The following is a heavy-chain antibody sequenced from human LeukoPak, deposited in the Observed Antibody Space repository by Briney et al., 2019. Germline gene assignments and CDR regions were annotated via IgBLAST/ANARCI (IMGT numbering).Heavy chain of an antibody. CDR1: GGSISSYY. CDR2: VYYTGST. D-gene: IGHD3-3*01. V-gene: IGHV4-59*08. J-gene: IGHJ4*02. CDR3: ARHPSFGMVIES. Sequence: PSETLSLTCSVSGGSISSYYSSWIRQPPGRGLEWIGYVYYTGSTNYNPSLKSRVTISVDTSKNQFSLKLSSVTAADTAVYYCARHPSFGMVIESWGQGTLATVSS.